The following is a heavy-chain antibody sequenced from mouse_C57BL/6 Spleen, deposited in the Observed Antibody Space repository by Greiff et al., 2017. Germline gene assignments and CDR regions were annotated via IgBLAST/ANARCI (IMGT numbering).Heavy chain of an antibody. CDR3: ALYYSDYACDD. D-gene: IGHD2-13*01. Sequence: VQLQESGAELAKPGASVKLSCKASGYTFTSYWMHWVKQRPGQGLEWIGYINPSSGYTKYNQKFKDKATLTADKSSSTAYLQLSSLTYEDSAVYYCALYYSDYACDDWGQGTTLTVSS. CDR2: INPSSGYT. J-gene: IGHJ2*01. V-gene: IGHV1-7*01. CDR1: GYTFTSYW.